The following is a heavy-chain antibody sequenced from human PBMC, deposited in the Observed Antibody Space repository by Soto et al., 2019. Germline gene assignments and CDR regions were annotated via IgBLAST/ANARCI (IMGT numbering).Heavy chain of an antibody. J-gene: IGHJ4*02. Sequence: PSETLSLTCAVYGGSFSGYYWSWIRQPPGKGLEWIGEINHSGSTNYNPYLKSRVTISVDTSKNQFSLNLSSVTAADTAVYYCARGAGVTLLTHFDYWGQGTLVTVSS. D-gene: IGHD2-21*02. CDR1: GGSFSGYY. CDR2: INHSGST. CDR3: ARGAGVTLLTHFDY. V-gene: IGHV4-34*01.